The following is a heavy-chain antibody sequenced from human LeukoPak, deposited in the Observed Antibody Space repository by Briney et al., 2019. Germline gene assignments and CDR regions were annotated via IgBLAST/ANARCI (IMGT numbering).Heavy chain of an antibody. CDR1: GFPFSSHW. CDR2: INQDGSEK. CDR3: ASGGGWVFNN. D-gene: IGHD6-19*01. J-gene: IGHJ4*02. V-gene: IGHV3-7*01. Sequence: GGSLRLSCAASGFPFSSHWLSWVRQSRGKGLEWVAHINQDGSEKYYVESVKGRFTISRDNARNSQYLQMNSLRAEDTAVYYCASGGGWVFNNWGQGTLVTVSS.